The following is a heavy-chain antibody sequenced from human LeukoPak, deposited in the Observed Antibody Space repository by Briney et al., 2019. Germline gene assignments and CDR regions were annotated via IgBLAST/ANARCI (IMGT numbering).Heavy chain of an antibody. V-gene: IGHV4-59*08. CDR2: IYYSGST. CDR1: AGSMSSYF. Sequence: PSETLSLTCTVSAGSMSSYFWSWIRQPPGKGLEWIGYIYYSGSTNYNPSLKSRVTISVDTSKNQFSLKLSSVTAADTAVYYCASSGYSSSWFDYWGQGTLVTVSS. J-gene: IGHJ4*02. D-gene: IGHD6-13*01. CDR3: ASSGYSSSWFDY.